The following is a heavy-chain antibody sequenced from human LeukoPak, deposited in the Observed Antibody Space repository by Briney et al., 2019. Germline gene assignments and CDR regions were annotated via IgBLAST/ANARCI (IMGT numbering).Heavy chain of an antibody. V-gene: IGHV1-2*04. CDR1: GYTFTCYY. Sequence: ASVKVSCKASGYTFTCYYMHWVRQAPGQGLEWMGWINPNSGGTNYAQKFQGWVTMTRDTSISTAYMELSRLRSDDTAVYYCARARYAAAGTLGYWGQGTLVTVSS. D-gene: IGHD6-13*01. CDR2: INPNSGGT. J-gene: IGHJ4*02. CDR3: ARARYAAAGTLGY.